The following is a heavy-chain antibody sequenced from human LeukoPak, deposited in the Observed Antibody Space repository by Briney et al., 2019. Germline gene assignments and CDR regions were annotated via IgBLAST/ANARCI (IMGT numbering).Heavy chain of an antibody. J-gene: IGHJ4*02. CDR1: GYTFTSYA. D-gene: IGHD3-22*01. Sequence: SVKVSCKASGYTFTSYAMHWVRQAPGQGLEWMGGIIPIFGTANYAQKFQGRVTITADESTSTAYMELSSLRSEDTAVYYCARMYYYDSSGFVEEFDYWGQGTLVTVSS. CDR2: IIPIFGTA. V-gene: IGHV1-69*13. CDR3: ARMYYYDSSGFVEEFDY.